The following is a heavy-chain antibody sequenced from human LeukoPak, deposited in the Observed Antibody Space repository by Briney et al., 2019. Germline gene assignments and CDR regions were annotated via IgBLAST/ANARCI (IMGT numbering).Heavy chain of an antibody. J-gene: IGHJ3*02. D-gene: IGHD2-2*01. Sequence: ASVKVSCKSSGYTFTAYYIHWVRQAPGQGLEWMGWINPNSGGTNYAQKFQGRVTMTRDTSISTAYMELSRLRSDDTAVYYYARDGGGYCSSNSCEDAFDIWGQGTMVTVSS. CDR2: INPNSGGT. V-gene: IGHV1-2*02. CDR3: ARDGGGYCSSNSCEDAFDI. CDR1: GYTFTAYY.